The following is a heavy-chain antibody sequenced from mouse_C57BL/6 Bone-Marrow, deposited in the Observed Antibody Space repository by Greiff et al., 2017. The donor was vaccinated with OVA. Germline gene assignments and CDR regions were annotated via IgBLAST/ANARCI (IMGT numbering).Heavy chain of an antibody. CDR1: GFTFSDFY. Sequence: VKVVESGGGLVQSGRSLRLSCATSGFTFSDFYMEWVRQAPGKGLEWIAASRNKANDYTTEYSASVKGRFIVSRDTSQSILYLQMNALRAEDTAIYYCARDASPYAMDYWGQGTSVTVSS. J-gene: IGHJ4*01. V-gene: IGHV7-1*01. CDR2: SRNKANDYTT. CDR3: ARDASPYAMDY.